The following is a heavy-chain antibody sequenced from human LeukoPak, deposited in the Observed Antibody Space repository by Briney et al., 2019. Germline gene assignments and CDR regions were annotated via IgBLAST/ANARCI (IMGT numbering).Heavy chain of an antibody. CDR3: AVLCWPIPLTLDY. D-gene: IGHD4/OR15-4a*01. V-gene: IGHV4-4*02. CDR2: IYHSGST. Sequence: SETLSLTCAVSGGSISSSNWWSWVRQPPGKGLEWIGEIYHSGSTNYNPSLKSRVTISVDKSKNQFSLKLSSVTAADTAVYYCAVLCWPIPLTLDYGGKGTLVTVSS. J-gene: IGHJ4*02. CDR1: GGSISSSNW.